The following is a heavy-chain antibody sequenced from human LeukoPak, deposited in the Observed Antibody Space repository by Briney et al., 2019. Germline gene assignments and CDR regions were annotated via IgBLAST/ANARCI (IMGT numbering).Heavy chain of an antibody. CDR2: IYYSGST. CDR1: GGSISSGGYS. Sequence: SETLSLTCAVSGGSISSGGYSWSWIRQPPGKGLEWIGYIYYSGSTYYNPSLKSRVTISVDTSKNQFSLKLSSVTAADMAVYYCARGTSLAHAFDIWGQGTMVTVSS. D-gene: IGHD3/OR15-3a*01. J-gene: IGHJ3*02. V-gene: IGHV4-30-4*07. CDR3: ARGTSLAHAFDI.